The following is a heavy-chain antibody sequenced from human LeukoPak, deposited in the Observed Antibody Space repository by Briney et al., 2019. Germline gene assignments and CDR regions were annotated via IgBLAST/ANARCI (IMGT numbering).Heavy chain of an antibody. CDR2: ITVSGGST. J-gene: IGHJ4*02. V-gene: IGHV3-23*01. Sequence: GGSLRLSCTVSGSTISGYWMSWVRQAPGKGLEWVSAITVSGGSTYYADSVKGRFTISRDNSKNTLFLQMNSLRAEDTAVYYCAKLPTYYYDSSGYYRYFDYWGQGTLVTVSS. CDR1: GSTISGYW. D-gene: IGHD3-22*01. CDR3: AKLPTYYYDSSGYYRYFDY.